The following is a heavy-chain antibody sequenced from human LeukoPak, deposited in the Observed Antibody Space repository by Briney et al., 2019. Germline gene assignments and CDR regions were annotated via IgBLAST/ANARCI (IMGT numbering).Heavy chain of an antibody. J-gene: IGHJ4*02. V-gene: IGHV4-30-4*08. D-gene: IGHD3-22*01. Sequence: SETLSLTCTVSGGSISSGNYYWSWIRQPPGKGLEWIGYIYYSGSTYYNPSLKSRVTISVDTSKNQFSLKLSSVTAADTAVYYCAGRKDYYEFVYWGQGTLVTVSS. CDR1: GGSISSGNYY. CDR2: IYYSGST. CDR3: AGRKDYYEFVY.